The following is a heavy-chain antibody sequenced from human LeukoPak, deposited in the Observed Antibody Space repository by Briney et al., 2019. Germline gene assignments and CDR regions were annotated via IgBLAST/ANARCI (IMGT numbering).Heavy chain of an antibody. V-gene: IGHV3-53*01. D-gene: IGHD6-19*01. CDR1: GFTVTSNY. J-gene: IGHJ4*02. CDR2: IYSGGST. Sequence: PGGSLRLSCAASGFTVTSNYMSWVRQAPGKGLEWVSVIYSGGSTYYADSVKGRFTISRDNPKNTLYLQMNSLRAEDTAVYYCARFYSSGAPFDYWGQGTLVTVSS. CDR3: ARFYSSGAPFDY.